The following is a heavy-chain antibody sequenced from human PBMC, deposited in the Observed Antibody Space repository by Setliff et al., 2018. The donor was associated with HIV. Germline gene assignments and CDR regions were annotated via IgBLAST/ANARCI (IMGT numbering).Heavy chain of an antibody. CDR1: GFTFTSSA. V-gene: IGHV3-23*01. Sequence: GGSLRLSCAASGFTFTSSAMNWVRQAPGKGLEWVSRINTDASSTTYADSVKGRLTISRDNSKNTVYLQMTSLRAEDTAVYYCAGQDLAEVRWYYMDYWGQGALVTVSS. CDR3: AGQDLAEVRWYYMDY. CDR2: INTDASST. J-gene: IGHJ4*02. D-gene: IGHD2-15*01.